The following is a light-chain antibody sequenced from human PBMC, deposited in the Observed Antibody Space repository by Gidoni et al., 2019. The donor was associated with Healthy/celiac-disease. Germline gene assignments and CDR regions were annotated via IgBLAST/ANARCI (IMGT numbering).Light chain of an antibody. CDR1: RSDVGGYNY. CDR3: SSYTSSSTLV. V-gene: IGLV2-14*03. Sequence: QSALTQPASVSGSPGQSITISCTGTRSDVGGYNYVSWYQQHPGKAPKRMIYDVRNRPSGVSNRFSGSKSGNTASLTISGLQAEDEADYYCSSYTSSSTLVFGGGTKLTVL. CDR2: DVR. J-gene: IGLJ2*01.